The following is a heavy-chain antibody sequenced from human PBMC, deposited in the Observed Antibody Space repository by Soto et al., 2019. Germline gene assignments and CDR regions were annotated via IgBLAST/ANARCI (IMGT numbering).Heavy chain of an antibody. D-gene: IGHD1-26*01. J-gene: IGHJ6*02. CDR1: GLDFRSEV. V-gene: IGHV3-23*01. CDR2: ISGSGRTI. Sequence: PGGSLRLSCAASGLDFRSEVMCWVRQAPGKGPEWVSSISGSGRTIYHADSMRGRFAISRDNSKNSLYLQLNNLRVDDTAVYYCAKVGPSYYYGMDVWGQGTTVTVSS. CDR3: AKVGPSYYYGMDV.